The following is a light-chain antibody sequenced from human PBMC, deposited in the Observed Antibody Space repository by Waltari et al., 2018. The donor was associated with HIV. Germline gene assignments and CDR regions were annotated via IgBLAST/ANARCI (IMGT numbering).Light chain of an antibody. CDR3: QQYNNWPGIT. V-gene: IGKV3-15*01. Sequence: EIVMTQSPATLSVSPGERATLSCRASQSINNNFAWYQQKPGQAPRLLIYGASTGATGIPARFSGSGSGTEFTLTISSLQSEDFAVYYCQQYNNWPGITFGPGSKVDIK. J-gene: IGKJ3*01. CDR2: GAS. CDR1: QSINNN.